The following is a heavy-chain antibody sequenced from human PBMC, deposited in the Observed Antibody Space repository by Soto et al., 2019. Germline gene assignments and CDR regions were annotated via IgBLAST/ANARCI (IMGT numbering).Heavy chain of an antibody. CDR3: AKDKINGATGTPVYAFDI. D-gene: IGHD1-26*01. CDR2: ISGSGGST. Sequence: EVQLLESGGGLVQPGGSLRLSCAASGFTFSSYAMSWVRQAPGKGLEWVSAISGSGGSTYYADSVKGRFTISRDNSKNTLYLQMNSLRAEDTAVYYCAKDKINGATGTPVYAFDIWGQGTMVTVSS. J-gene: IGHJ3*02. CDR1: GFTFSSYA. V-gene: IGHV3-23*01.